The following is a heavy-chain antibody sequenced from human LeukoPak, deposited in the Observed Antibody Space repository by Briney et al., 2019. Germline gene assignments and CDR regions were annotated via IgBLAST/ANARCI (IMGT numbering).Heavy chain of an antibody. CDR2: IRSKAYGGTT. J-gene: IGHJ4*02. CDR3: TRDRVGYSYGSPFDY. CDR1: EFTFGDYA. V-gene: IGHV3-49*03. D-gene: IGHD5-18*01. Sequence: PGGSLRLSCTASEFTFGDYAVSWFRQAPGKGLEWVGFIRSKAYGGTTEYAASVKGRFTISRDDSKSIAYLQMNSLKTEDTAVYYCTRDRVGYSYGSPFDYWGQGTLVTVSS.